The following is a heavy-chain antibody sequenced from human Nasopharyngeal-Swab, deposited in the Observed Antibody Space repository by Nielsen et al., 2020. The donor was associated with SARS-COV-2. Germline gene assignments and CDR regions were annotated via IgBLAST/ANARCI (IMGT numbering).Heavy chain of an antibody. J-gene: IGHJ4*02. CDR2: IIPILGIA. V-gene: IGHV1-69*10. CDR3: ASYYGSGSPPGYFDY. Sequence: SVKVSCKASGGTFSSYAISWVRQAPGQGLEWMGGIIPILGIANYAQKFQGSVTITADKSTSTAYMELSSLRSEDTAVYYCASYYGSGSPPGYFDYWGQGTLVTVSS. CDR1: GGTFSSYA. D-gene: IGHD3-10*01.